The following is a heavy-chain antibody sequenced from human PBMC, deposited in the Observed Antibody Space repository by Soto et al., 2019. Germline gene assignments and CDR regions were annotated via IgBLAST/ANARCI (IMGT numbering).Heavy chain of an antibody. J-gene: IGHJ4*02. CDR1: GGSISSGGYY. Sequence: QVQLQESGPGLVKPSQTLSLTCTVSGGSISSGGYYWSWIRQHPGKGLEWIGYIYYSGSTYYNPSLKSRVTLSVDTSKNQFSLKLSSVTAADTAVYYCARSGYGSGSYYPPTGFWGQGTLVTVSS. CDR2: IYYSGST. CDR3: ARSGYGSGSYYPPTGF. D-gene: IGHD3-10*01. V-gene: IGHV4-31*03.